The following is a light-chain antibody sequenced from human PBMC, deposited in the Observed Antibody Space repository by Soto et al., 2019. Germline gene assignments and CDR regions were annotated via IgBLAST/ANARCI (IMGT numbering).Light chain of an antibody. CDR2: AAS. V-gene: IGKV1-39*01. CDR3: QQSYSTLEWT. J-gene: IGKJ1*01. Sequence: DIQMTQSPSSLSASVGDRVTITCRASQSISSYLNWYQQKPGKAPKLLIYAASSLQSGVPSRFSGSGSGTDFTLTISSLQPEDSATYYCQQSYSTLEWTFGQGTKVEIK. CDR1: QSISSY.